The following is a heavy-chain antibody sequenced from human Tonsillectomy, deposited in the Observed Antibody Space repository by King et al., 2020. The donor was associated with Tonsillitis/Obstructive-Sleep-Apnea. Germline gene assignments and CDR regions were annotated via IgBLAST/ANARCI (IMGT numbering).Heavy chain of an antibody. CDR1: GFTVSRNY. CDR2: IYSGGST. D-gene: IGHD5-18*01. V-gene: IGHV3-66*01. CDR3: ARGLWIQLWHPFDP. Sequence: VQLVESGGGLVQPGGSLRLSCAASGFTVSRNYMIWVLQAPGKGREWGSVIYSGGSTYYADSVKGRFTISRDNSKNTLYLQMNSLRAEDTAVYYCARGLWIQLWHPFDPWGQGTLVTVSS. J-gene: IGHJ5*02.